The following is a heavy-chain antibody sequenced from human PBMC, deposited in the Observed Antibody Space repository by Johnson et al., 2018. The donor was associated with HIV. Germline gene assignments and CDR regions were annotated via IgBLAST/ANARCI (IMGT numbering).Heavy chain of an antibody. J-gene: IGHJ3*01. CDR1: GFTFSSYD. Sequence: VQLVESGGGLVQPGGSLRLSCAASGFTFSSYDMHWVRQGTGKGLEWVSAIGTAGDTYYPGSVKGRFTISRDNSKKTLHLQMSSLRGDYTAIYYCAKVIALAGRPDAFDVWGRGTVVTVSS. D-gene: IGHD6-19*01. CDR2: IGTAGDT. CDR3: AKVIALAGRPDAFDV. V-gene: IGHV3-13*01.